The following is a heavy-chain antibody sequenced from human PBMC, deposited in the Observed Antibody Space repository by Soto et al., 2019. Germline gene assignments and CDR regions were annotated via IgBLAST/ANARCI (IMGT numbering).Heavy chain of an antibody. J-gene: IGHJ4*02. Sequence: AASVKVSCKASGGTFSSYAISWVRQAPGQGLERMGWISANNGTTNYAQKLQGRVTMTTDTSTSTAYMELRSLRSDDTAVYYCARASWNYDILIGYYLNWGQGTLVTVSS. V-gene: IGHV1-18*01. CDR1: GGTFSSYA. CDR3: ARASWNYDILIGYYLN. CDR2: ISANNGTT. D-gene: IGHD3-9*01.